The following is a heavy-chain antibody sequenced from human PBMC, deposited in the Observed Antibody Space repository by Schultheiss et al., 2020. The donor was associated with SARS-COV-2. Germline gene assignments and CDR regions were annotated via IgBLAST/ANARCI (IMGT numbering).Heavy chain of an antibody. D-gene: IGHD1-1*01. Sequence: SVKVSCKASGGTFYTYAVSWVRQAPGQGLEWMGGIIPVFGTTQYAQKFQGRVTITTDESTSTAYMELNSLRSEDAAVYYCAGFDWTQAEGYYYYYIDVWGKGTTVTVSS. J-gene: IGHJ6*03. CDR3: AGFDWTQAEGYYYYYIDV. CDR1: GGTFYTYA. CDR2: IIPVFGTT. V-gene: IGHV1-69*05.